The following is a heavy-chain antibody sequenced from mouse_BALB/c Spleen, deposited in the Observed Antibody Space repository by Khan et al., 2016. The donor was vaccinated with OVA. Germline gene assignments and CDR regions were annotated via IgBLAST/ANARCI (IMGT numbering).Heavy chain of an antibody. V-gene: IGHV5-9*02. CDR2: ISGIGIYT. J-gene: IGHJ3*01. D-gene: IGHD2-10*01. CDR1: GFAFSSYD. Sequence: EVELVGSGGGLVKPGGSLKLSCAPSGFAFSSYDMSWVRQTPEKRLEWVATISGIGIYTYYPDSVKGRFTISRDNARNTLYLQMSSLRSEDTALYYCARPSYYGNPWFTYWGQGTLVTVSA. CDR3: ARPSYYGNPWFTY.